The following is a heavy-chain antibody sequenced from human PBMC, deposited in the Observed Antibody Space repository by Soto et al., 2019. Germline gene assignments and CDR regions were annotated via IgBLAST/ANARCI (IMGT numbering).Heavy chain of an antibody. Sequence: EVQLVESGGGLVQPGGSLRLSCAASGFTFSSYDMHWVRQATGKGLEWVSAIGTAGDTYYPGSVKGRFTISRETAKNSLYLQMNSMRAGDTAVYYCARAGGRYYYYYMDVWGKGTTVTVYS. V-gene: IGHV3-13*01. CDR3: ARAGGRYYYYYMDV. CDR2: IGTAGDT. D-gene: IGHD3-10*01. J-gene: IGHJ6*03. CDR1: GFTFSSYD.